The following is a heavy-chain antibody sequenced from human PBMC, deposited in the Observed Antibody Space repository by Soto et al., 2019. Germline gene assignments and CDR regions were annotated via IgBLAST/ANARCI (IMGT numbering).Heavy chain of an antibody. CDR1: GFTFSNAW. J-gene: IGHJ4*02. CDR3: ATIGNDYGDYLDR. CDR2: IKSKTDGGTT. V-gene: IGHV3-15*07. D-gene: IGHD4-17*01. Sequence: PGGSLRLSCAASGFTFSNAWMNWVRQAPGKGLEWVGRIKSKTDGGTTDYAAPVKGRFTISRDNAKNSLYLQMNSLRVEDTAVYYCATIGNDYGDYLDRWGQGTPVTVSS.